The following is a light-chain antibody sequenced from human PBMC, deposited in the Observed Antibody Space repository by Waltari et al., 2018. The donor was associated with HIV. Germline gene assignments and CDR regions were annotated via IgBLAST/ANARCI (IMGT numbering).Light chain of an antibody. CDR1: NSDFGSYDF. Sequence: QSALTQPASVFGSPGPSITILVPAPNSDFGSYDFVSWYQQYPGKAPRLIISDVRNRPSGISSRFSGSKYGYTASLTISGLRAEDEADYFCSSWTSSTTLVFGTGTKVTVL. CDR2: DVR. J-gene: IGLJ1*01. CDR3: SSWTSSTTLV. V-gene: IGLV2-14*01.